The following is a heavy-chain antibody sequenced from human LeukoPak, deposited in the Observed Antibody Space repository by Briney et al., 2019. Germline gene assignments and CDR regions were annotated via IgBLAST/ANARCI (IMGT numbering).Heavy chain of an antibody. CDR1: GGSITNFY. V-gene: IGHV4-59*01. J-gene: IGHJ4*02. Sequence: SETLSLTCTVSGGSITNFYGGWIRQSPGKGLELIGYIYYSGTTNYSPSLKSRVSISVDTSKKQFSLKLSSVTAADTAVYYCARHNTETYHFDYWGQGTLVTVSS. CDR2: IYYSGTT. D-gene: IGHD4-17*01. CDR3: ARHNTETYHFDY.